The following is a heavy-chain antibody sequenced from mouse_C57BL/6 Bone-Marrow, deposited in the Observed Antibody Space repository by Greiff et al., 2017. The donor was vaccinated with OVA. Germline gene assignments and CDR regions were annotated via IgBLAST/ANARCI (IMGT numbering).Heavy chain of an antibody. V-gene: IGHV1-9*01. J-gene: IGHJ1*03. D-gene: IGHD1-1*01. Sequence: QVQLKESGAELMKPGASVKLSCKATGYTFTGYWIEWVKQRPGHGLEWIGEILPGSGSTNYNEKFKGKATFTADTSSNTAYMQLSSLTTEDSAIYYCARNGFITTVVAHWYFDVWGTGTTVTVSS. CDR2: ILPGSGST. CDR3: ARNGFITTVVAHWYFDV. CDR1: GYTFTGYW.